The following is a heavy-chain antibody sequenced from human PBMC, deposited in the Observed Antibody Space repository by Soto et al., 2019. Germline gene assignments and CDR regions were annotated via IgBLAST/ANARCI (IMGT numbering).Heavy chain of an antibody. Sequence: SDNLSLTFAVSGCAISSCGYSWSWILQPPGKGLEWIGYMYHSGSTYYNPSLTSRVTMSVDKSKNQFSLKLSSVTAADTAVYFCARDMRDGCIYDYWSQG. CDR1: GCAISSCGYS. D-gene: IGHD2-2*01. CDR3: ARDMRDGCIYDY. V-gene: IGHV4-30-2*01. CDR2: MYHSGST. J-gene: IGHJ4*02.